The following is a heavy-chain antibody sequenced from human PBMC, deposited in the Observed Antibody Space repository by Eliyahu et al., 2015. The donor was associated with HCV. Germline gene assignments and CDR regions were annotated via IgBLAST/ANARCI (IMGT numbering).Heavy chain of an antibody. V-gene: IGHV1-69*01. J-gene: IGHJ6*02. CDR2: IIPIFGTA. CDR3: ARWGYGGNFVGGGDDMDV. Sequence: QVQLVQSGAEVKKPGSSVKVSCKASGGTFSSYAISWVRQAPGQGLEWMGGIIPIFGTANYAQKFQGRVTITADESTSTAYMELSSLRSEDTAVYYCARWGYGGNFVGGGDDMDVWGQGTTVTVSS. CDR1: GGTFSSYA. D-gene: IGHD4-23*01.